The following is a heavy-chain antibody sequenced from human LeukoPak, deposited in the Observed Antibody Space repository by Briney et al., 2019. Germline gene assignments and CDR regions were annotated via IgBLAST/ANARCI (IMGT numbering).Heavy chain of an antibody. CDR2: IYYSGST. D-gene: IGHD2-15*01. V-gene: IGHV4-59*11. J-gene: IGHJ6*03. Sequence: PSETLSLTCTVSGGSISSHYWSWIRQPPGKGLEWIGYIYYSGSTNYNPSLKSRVTISVDTSKNQFSLKLSSVTAADTAVYYCAREMRLPEHYYYYMDVWGKGTTVTVSS. CDR1: GGSISSHY. CDR3: AREMRLPEHYYYYMDV.